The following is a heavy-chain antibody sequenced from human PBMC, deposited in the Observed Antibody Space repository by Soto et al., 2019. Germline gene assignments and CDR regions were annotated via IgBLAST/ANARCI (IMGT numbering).Heavy chain of an antibody. D-gene: IGHD5-12*01. J-gene: IGHJ6*02. V-gene: IGHV3-30-3*01. CDR1: GFTFSSYA. CDR3: ARGGPTYYYYGMDV. CDR2: ISYDGSNK. Sequence: QVQLVESGGGVVQPGRSLRLSCAPSGFTFSSYAMHWVRQAPGKGLEWVAVISYDGSNKYYADSVKGRFTISRDNSMHTLYLQMNSLRVEDTAVYYCARGGPTYYYYGMDVWGQGTTVTVSS.